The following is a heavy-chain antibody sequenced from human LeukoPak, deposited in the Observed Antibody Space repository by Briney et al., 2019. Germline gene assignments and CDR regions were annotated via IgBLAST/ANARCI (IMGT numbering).Heavy chain of an antibody. J-gene: IGHJ3*02. V-gene: IGHV4-38-2*01. D-gene: IGHD3-3*01. CDR1: GYSISSGYY. Sequence: SETLSLTCAVSGYSISSGYYWGWIRQPPGKGLEWIGSIYHSGSTYYNPSLKSRVTISVDTSKNQFSLKLSSVTAADTAVYYCARRPHFTIFGVVRARDDAFDIWGQGTMVTVSS. CDR2: IYHSGST. CDR3: ARRPHFTIFGVVRARDDAFDI.